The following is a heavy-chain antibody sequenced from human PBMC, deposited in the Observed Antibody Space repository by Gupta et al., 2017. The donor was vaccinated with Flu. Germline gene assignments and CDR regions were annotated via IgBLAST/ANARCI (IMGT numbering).Heavy chain of an antibody. J-gene: IGHJ4*02. CDR3: ARDARVDSSGYYFY. CDR2: ISSSSSYI. CDR1: GFTFSSYS. D-gene: IGHD3-22*01. Sequence: EVQLVESGGGLVKPGGSLRLCCAASGFTFSSYSMNWVRQAPGKGLEWVSSISSSSSYIYYADSVKGRFTISRDNAKNSLYLQMNSLRAEDTAVYYCARDARVDSSGYYFYWGQGTLVTVSS. V-gene: IGHV3-21*01.